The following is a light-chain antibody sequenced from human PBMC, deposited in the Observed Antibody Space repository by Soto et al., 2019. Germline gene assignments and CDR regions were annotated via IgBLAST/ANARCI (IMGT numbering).Light chain of an antibody. Sequence: QSVLTQPASVSGSPGQSITISCTGTSSDVGGYNYVSWYQQHPGKVPKLIIHEVSNRPSGVSNRFSGSKSGNTASLTISGLQTEDEADYYCSSHGGSRPFYVFGTGTKVTVL. CDR3: SSHGGSRPFYV. CDR1: SSDVGGYNY. V-gene: IGLV2-14*01. J-gene: IGLJ1*01. CDR2: EVS.